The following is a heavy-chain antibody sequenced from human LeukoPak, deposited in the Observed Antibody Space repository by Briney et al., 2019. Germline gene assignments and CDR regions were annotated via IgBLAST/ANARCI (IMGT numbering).Heavy chain of an antibody. D-gene: IGHD3-22*01. V-gene: IGHV1-24*01. CDR3: ATGPDSSGYYYGG. CDR1: GGTFSSYA. CDR2: FDPEDGET. Sequence: ASVKVSCKASGGTFSSYAISWVRQAPGKGLEWMGGFDPEDGETIYAQKFQGRVTMTEDTSTDTAYMELSSLRSEDTAVYYCATGPDSSGYYYGGWGQGTLVTVSS. J-gene: IGHJ4*02.